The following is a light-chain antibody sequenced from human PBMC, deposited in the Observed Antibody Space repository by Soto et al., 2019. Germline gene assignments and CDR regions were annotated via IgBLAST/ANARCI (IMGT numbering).Light chain of an antibody. CDR2: GAS. CDR1: KSVSSD. V-gene: IGKV3-15*01. Sequence: ERVMTQSPATLSVSPGERSTLSCMASKSVSSDLAWYHQKPRQSPRLLVYGASTRATGIPVRFSGSGSGTEFTLTITSLQYEDSAVYYCQEYNYWHPITFGGGTKVDIK. CDR3: QEYNYWHPIT. J-gene: IGKJ4*01.